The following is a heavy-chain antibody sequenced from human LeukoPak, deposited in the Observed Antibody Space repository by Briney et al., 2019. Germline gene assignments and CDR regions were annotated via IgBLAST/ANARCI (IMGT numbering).Heavy chain of an antibody. V-gene: IGHV3-11*01. D-gene: IGHD3-22*01. CDR1: GFTFSDYY. CDR2: ISSSGSTI. CDR3: AREYYYDSKGFST. J-gene: IGHJ4*02. Sequence: KTGGSLRLSCAVSGFTFSDYYMTWIRQAPGKGLERVSDISSSGSTIRYADSVKGRFTISRDNAKDSLYLQMNSLRAEDSAMYYCAREYYYDSKGFSTWGQGTLVTVSS.